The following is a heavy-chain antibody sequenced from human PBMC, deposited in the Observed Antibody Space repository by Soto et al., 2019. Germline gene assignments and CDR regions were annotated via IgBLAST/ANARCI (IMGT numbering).Heavy chain of an antibody. CDR3: AREGVPATIAAYDYCGMDV. CDR1: GFTFSSYS. CDR2: ISSSSRYT. D-gene: IGHD2-2*01. Sequence: PGGPLRLSCEASGFTFSSYSMNWVRQAPGKGLEWVSSISSSSRYTYYADSVKGRFTSSRDNAKNSLYQQMNILIAEDTAVYYGAREGVPATIAAYDYCGMDVLGQGTTVTVSS. J-gene: IGHJ6*02. V-gene: IGHV3-21*01.